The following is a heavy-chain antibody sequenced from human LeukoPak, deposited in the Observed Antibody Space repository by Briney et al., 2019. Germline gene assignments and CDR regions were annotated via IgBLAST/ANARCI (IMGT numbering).Heavy chain of an antibody. CDR1: GFTLSPYW. Sequence: GGSLRLSCSASGFTLSPYWMHWVRQAPGKGLVWVSRINSDGSSTTYADSVRGRFTISRDNAKNTLYVQMNGLSGEDTGVYYCATLVGAATPVDYWGQGTLVTVSS. J-gene: IGHJ4*02. V-gene: IGHV3-74*01. CDR3: ATLVGAATPVDY. D-gene: IGHD1-26*01. CDR2: INSDGSST.